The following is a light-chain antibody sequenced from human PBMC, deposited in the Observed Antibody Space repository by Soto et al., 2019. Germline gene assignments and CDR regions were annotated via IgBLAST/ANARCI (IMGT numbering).Light chain of an antibody. Sequence: EIVRSQSPATLSVSPVERATLSCRASQSVCSNLAWYQQKPGQAPRLLIYGSSTRATGIPVRFSGSASGTEFTLTISSLQSEDFTVYYCQQYNKWPLTFGQGTKVDIK. V-gene: IGKV3-15*01. CDR1: QSVCSN. J-gene: IGKJ1*01. CDR3: QQYNKWPLT. CDR2: GSS.